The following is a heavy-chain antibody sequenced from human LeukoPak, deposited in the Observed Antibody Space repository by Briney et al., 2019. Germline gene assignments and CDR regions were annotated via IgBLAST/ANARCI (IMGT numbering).Heavy chain of an antibody. D-gene: IGHD6-6*01. CDR2: IYYTGST. CDR1: GGSISSLY. CDR3: ARHRAYSSSSPFDY. J-gene: IGHJ4*02. Sequence: SETLSLTCSVSGGSISSLYWSWIRQPPGKGLEWIGYIYYTGSTNYNPSLKGRVTMFVDMSKNQFSLRLSSVTAADTAVYYCARHRAYSSSSPFDYWGQGTLVTVSS. V-gene: IGHV4-59*08.